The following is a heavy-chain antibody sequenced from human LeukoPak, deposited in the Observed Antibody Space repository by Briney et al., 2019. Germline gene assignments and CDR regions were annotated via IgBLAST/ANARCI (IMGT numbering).Heavy chain of an antibody. V-gene: IGHV3-48*03. CDR2: ISGTGRTR. J-gene: IGHJ4*02. D-gene: IGHD2-2*01. CDR3: ARWEYCSSTYCSFDY. Sequence: PGGSLRLSCAASGFTFSTYEMNWVRQAPGKGLECVSYISGTGRTRNYADSVKGRFTISRDNAKNSLYLQMNSLRAEDTAVYYCARWEYCSSTYCSFDYWGQGTLVTVSS. CDR1: GFTFSTYE.